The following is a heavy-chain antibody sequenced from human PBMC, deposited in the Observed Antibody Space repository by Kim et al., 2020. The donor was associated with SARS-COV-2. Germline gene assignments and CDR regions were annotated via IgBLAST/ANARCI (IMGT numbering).Heavy chain of an antibody. V-gene: IGHV3-21*01. D-gene: IGHD6-13*01. CDR2: ISSSSSYI. J-gene: IGHJ4*02. CDR1: GFTFSSYS. CDR3: ARGKGSSSWYVSGCDY. Sequence: GGSLRLSCAASGFTFSSYSMNWVRQAPGKGLEWVSSISSSSSYIYYADSVKGRFTISRDNAKNSLYLQMNSLRAEDTAVYYCARGKGSSSWYVSGCDYWGQGALVTVSS.